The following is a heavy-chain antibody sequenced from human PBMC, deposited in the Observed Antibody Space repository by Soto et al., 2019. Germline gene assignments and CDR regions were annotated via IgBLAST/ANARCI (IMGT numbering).Heavy chain of an antibody. CDR2: IYYSGST. Sequence: SETLSLTCTVSGGSSSSSSYYWGWIRQPPGKGLEWIGSIYYSGSTYYNPSLESRVTISVDTSKNQFSLKLSSVTAADTAVYYCARQGASGFAVTEADYWGQGTLVTVSS. J-gene: IGHJ4*02. CDR3: ARQGASGFAVTEADY. CDR1: GGSSSSSSYY. D-gene: IGHD2-21*02. V-gene: IGHV4-39*01.